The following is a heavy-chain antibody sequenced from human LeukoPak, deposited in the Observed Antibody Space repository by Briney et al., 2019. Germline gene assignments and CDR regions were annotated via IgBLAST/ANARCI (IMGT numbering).Heavy chain of an antibody. Sequence: PGGSLRLSCAASGFTFSNYAMSWVRQAPGKGLEWVSSISGSGDSTYYADSVKGRFTISRDNSKNTLYLQMSSLRAEDTAVYYCARERSSSWSITSDYWGQGTLVTVSS. J-gene: IGHJ4*02. CDR3: ARERSSSWSITSDY. D-gene: IGHD6-13*01. CDR2: ISGSGDST. V-gene: IGHV3-23*01. CDR1: GFTFSNYA.